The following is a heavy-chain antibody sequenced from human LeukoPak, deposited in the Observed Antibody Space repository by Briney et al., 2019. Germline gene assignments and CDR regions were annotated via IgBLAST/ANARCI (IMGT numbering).Heavy chain of an antibody. CDR3: TRDRGTYNWFDP. J-gene: IGHJ5*02. CDR2: IDKKDNLYAT. Sequence: PGRSLKLSCAASGFTFSGSAVHWVRQSSGKGLEWIGHIDKKDNLYATAYAESVKGRFTISRDDSKDTAFLHMDSLKTEDTALYYCTRDRGTYNWFDPWGQGTLVTVSS. CDR1: GFTFSGSA. D-gene: IGHD2-15*01. V-gene: IGHV3-73*01.